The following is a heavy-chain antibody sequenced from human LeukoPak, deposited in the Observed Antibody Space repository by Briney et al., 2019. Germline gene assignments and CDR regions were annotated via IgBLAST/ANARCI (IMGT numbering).Heavy chain of an antibody. CDR1: GFTFSSYP. J-gene: IGHJ4*02. CDR2: IYSGCNT. Sequence: GGSLTLLCAASGFTFSSYPMSWVRQAPGKGLEGVSVIYSGCNTYHADSVKGRFTISRDNSKNTLYLQMNSLRAEDTAVYYCARVRYSSGWYFDYWGQGTMVTVSS. D-gene: IGHD6-19*01. V-gene: IGHV3-66*01. CDR3: ARVRYSSGWYFDY.